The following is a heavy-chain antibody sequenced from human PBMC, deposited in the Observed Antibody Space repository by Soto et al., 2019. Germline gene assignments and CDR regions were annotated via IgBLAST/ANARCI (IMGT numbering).Heavy chain of an antibody. CDR3: ARDFKDLG. J-gene: IGHJ4*02. CDR1: GFTFSSYW. CDR2: ISNDGSST. Sequence: GGSLRLSCAASGFTFSSYWMHWVRQAPGKGLVWVSGISNDGSSTMYAETVKGQFTVYRDNANNSLFLQMSSLRADDTGVYYCARDFKDLGWGQGT. V-gene: IGHV3-74*03.